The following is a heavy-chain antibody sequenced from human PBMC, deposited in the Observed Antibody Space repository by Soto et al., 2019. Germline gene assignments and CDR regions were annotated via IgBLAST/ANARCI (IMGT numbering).Heavy chain of an antibody. D-gene: IGHD3-16*01. CDR3: TKDGSWDGGGGES. CDR1: GVTFSSYA. J-gene: IGHJ4*02. Sequence: QVQLVQSGAEVKKPGSSVKVSCSASGVTFSSYAFTWVRQAPGKGLEWMGNIIPVFRTSTYAQRFQGRLTISTDESTNTVYMELSSLRSDDTAVYFCTKDGSWDGGGGESWGQGTLVIVSS. V-gene: IGHV1-69*18. CDR2: IIPVFRTS.